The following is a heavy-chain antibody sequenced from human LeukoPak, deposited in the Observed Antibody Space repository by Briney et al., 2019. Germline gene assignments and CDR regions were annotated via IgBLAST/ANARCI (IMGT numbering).Heavy chain of an antibody. V-gene: IGHV3-23*01. Sequence: GGSLRLSCAASGFTFSSYAMSWVRQAPGKGLEWVSAISGSGGSTYYADSVKGRFTISRDNAKNTLYLQMNSLRAEDTAVYYCARPRAYDSRDLDYWGQGALVTVSS. CDR3: ARPRAYDSRDLDY. J-gene: IGHJ4*02. CDR2: ISGSGGST. CDR1: GFTFSSYA. D-gene: IGHD3-16*01.